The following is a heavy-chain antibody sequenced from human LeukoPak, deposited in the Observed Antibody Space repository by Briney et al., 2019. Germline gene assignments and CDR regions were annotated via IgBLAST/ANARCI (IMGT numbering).Heavy chain of an antibody. D-gene: IGHD2-8*01. CDR1: GYTFTGYY. CDR3: AREDIVLIVYASRAAFDI. J-gene: IGHJ3*02. CDR2: INPNSGGT. V-gene: IGHV1-2*02. Sequence: ASVKVSCKASGYTFTGYYIHWVRQAPGQGPEWMGWINPNSGGTNYAQKFQGRVTMTRDTSISTAYMELSRLRSDDTAVYYCAREDIVLIVYASRAAFDIWGQGTLVTVSS.